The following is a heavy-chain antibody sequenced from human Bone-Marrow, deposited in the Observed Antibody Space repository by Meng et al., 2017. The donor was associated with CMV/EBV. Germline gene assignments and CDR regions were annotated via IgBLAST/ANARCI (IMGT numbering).Heavy chain of an antibody. CDR3: ARDSGSYHFDY. Sequence: QVPLVQSGAEVKKPGASVKVSCKASGYTFTGYYMHWVRQGPGQGLEWMGWINPSSGGRNYAQKFQGRVTMTRDTSISTAYMELSRLRSDDMAVYYCARDSGSYHFDYWGQGTLVTVSS. J-gene: IGHJ4*02. CDR2: INPSSGGR. CDR1: GYTFTGYY. V-gene: IGHV1-2*02. D-gene: IGHD1-26*01.